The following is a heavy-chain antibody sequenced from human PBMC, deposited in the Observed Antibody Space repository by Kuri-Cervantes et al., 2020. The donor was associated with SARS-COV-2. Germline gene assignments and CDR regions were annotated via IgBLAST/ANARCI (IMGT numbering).Heavy chain of an antibody. V-gene: IGHV3-23*01. CDR1: GFTFSSYS. Sequence: GESLKISCAASGFTFSSYSMSWVRQAPGKGLEWVSAISGSGGSTYYADSVKGRFTISRDNSKNTLYLQMNSLRAEDTAVYYCAKTLAAGTLLRGYFDYWGQGTLVTVSS. CDR2: ISGSGGST. J-gene: IGHJ4*02. CDR3: AKTLAAGTLLRGYFDY. D-gene: IGHD6-13*01.